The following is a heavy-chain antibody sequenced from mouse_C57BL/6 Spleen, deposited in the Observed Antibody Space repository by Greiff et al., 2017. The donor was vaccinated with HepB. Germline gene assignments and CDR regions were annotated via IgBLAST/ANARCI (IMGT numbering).Heavy chain of an antibody. D-gene: IGHD1-1*01. V-gene: IGHV1-4*01. CDR2: INPSSGYT. CDR1: GYTFTSYT. J-gene: IGHJ4*01. Sequence: VQLQQSGAELARPGASVKMSCKASGYTFTSYTMHWVKQRPGQGLEWIGYINPSSGYTKYNQKFKDKATLTADKSSSTAYMQLSSLTSEDSAVYYCARGGIYYYGSQAMDYWGQGTSVTVSS. CDR3: ARGGIYYYGSQAMDY.